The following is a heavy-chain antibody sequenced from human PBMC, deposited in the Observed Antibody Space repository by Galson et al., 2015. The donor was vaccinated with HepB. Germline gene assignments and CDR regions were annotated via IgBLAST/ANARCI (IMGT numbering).Heavy chain of an antibody. V-gene: IGHV3-48*01. J-gene: IGHJ4*02. Sequence: SLRLSCAASGFTFSSYSMNWVRLAPGKGLEWISYITPTGTTTHYADSVKGRFTISRDNARNSLHLRMNSLRAEDTAVYYCAPLTSPRDGHNADCWGQRTLVTVSS. CDR1: GFTFSSYS. CDR2: ITPTGTTT. D-gene: IGHD5-24*01. CDR3: APLTSPRDGHNADC.